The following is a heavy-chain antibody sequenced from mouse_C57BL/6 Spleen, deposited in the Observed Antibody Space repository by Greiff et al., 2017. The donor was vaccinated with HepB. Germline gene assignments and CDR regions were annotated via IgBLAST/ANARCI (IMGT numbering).Heavy chain of an antibody. Sequence: EVKVVESGGGLVQPGGSLKLSCAASGFTFSDYGMHCVRQAPEKGLEWVAYISSGSSTIYYADTVKGRFTTSRDNAKNTLFLQMTSLRSEGTAMYYCARDYYGNLDYWGRGTTLPVSS. V-gene: IGHV5-17*01. CDR1: GFTFSDYG. J-gene: IGHJ2*01. CDR3: ARDYYGNLDY. D-gene: IGHD2-1*01. CDR2: ISSGSSTI.